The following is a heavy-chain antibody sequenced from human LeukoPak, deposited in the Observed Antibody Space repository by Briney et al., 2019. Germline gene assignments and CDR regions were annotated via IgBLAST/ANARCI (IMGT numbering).Heavy chain of an antibody. CDR2: ISWNSGTI. CDR3: ARFRLELHGWFDP. D-gene: IGHD1-7*01. CDR1: GFTFDDYA. J-gene: IGHJ5*02. Sequence: GGSLRLSCAASGFTFDDYAMHWVRQAPGKGLEWVASISWNSGTIGYADSVKGRFTISRDNAKNSLYLQMNSLRAEDTALYYCARFRLELHGWFDPWGQGTLVTVSS. V-gene: IGHV3-9*01.